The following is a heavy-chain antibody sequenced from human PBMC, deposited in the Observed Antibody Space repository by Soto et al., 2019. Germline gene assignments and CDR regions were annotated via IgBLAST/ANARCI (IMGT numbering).Heavy chain of an antibody. V-gene: IGHV4-59*01. Sequence: SETLSLTCTVSGGSINTYYLSWIRQPPGKGLEWIGYIYYSGSDSGSTNYIPSLKSRVTISVDTSKNQFSLRLTSVTAADTAVYFCTRGGGDFWGQGTLVTVSS. CDR2: IYYSGSDSGST. D-gene: IGHD6-25*01. CDR1: GGSINTYY. J-gene: IGHJ4*02. CDR3: TRGGGDF.